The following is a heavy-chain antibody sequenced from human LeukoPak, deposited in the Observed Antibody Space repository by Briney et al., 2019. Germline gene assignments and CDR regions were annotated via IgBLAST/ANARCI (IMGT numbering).Heavy chain of an antibody. Sequence: GRSLRLSCAASGFTFDDYAMHWVRQAPGKGLEWVSGISWNSGSIGYADSVKGRFTISRDNAKNSLYLQMNSLRAEDMALYYCAKDIYGTSCLWSDAFDIWGQGTMVTVSS. J-gene: IGHJ3*02. CDR3: AKDIYGTSCLWSDAFDI. D-gene: IGHD2-2*01. V-gene: IGHV3-9*03. CDR1: GFTFDDYA. CDR2: ISWNSGSI.